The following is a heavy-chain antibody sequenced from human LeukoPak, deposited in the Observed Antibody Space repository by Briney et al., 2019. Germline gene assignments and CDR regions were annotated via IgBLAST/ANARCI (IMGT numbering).Heavy chain of an antibody. CDR2: INPNSGGT. J-gene: IGHJ4*02. D-gene: IGHD6-13*01. Sequence: ASVKVSCKASEYTFTGYYMHWVRQAPGQGLEWMGWINPNSGGTNYAEKFQGRVTMTRDTSISTAYMELSRLRSDDTAVYYCARAYAAAGFDYWGQGTLVTVSS. CDR3: ARAYAAAGFDY. CDR1: EYTFTGYY. V-gene: IGHV1-2*02.